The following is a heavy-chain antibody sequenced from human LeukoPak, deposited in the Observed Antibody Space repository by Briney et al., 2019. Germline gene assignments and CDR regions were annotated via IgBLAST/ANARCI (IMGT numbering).Heavy chain of an antibody. CDR2: IYPDEPYI. J-gene: IGHJ6*02. Sequence: GESLKISCEASGSKFTDYWIGWVRQMPGKGLEWMGIIYPDEPYIKYSPSFRGQVTISADNSISTAYLQWSSLKASDTAMYFCARHGLEGCRGGMCYRSYYYYGVDVWGQGTTVTVSS. CDR1: GSKFTDYW. CDR3: ARHGLEGCRGGMCYRSYYYYGVDV. D-gene: IGHD2-15*01. V-gene: IGHV5-51*01.